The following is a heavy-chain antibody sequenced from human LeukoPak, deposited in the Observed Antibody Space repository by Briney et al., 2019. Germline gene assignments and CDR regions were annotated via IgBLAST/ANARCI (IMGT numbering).Heavy chain of an antibody. J-gene: IGHJ4*02. V-gene: IGHV3-53*01. CDR3: AKWRYFDWGYSDY. D-gene: IGHD3-9*01. CDR2: IYTAGST. Sequence: PGGSPRLSCAASGFTVSGNYMSWVRQAPGKGLEWVSVIYTAGSTSYADSVKGRITISRDNSENTLYLQMNGLRAEDTAVYYCAKWRYFDWGYSDYWGQGTLVTVSS. CDR1: GFTVSGNY.